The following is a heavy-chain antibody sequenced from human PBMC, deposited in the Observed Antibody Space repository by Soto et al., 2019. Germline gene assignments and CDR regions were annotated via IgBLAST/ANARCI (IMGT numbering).Heavy chain of an antibody. CDR3: ARDQDPWGSGYPETP. D-gene: IGHD3-22*01. Sequence: QVQLQESGPGLVKPSETLSLTCTVSGGSVSSGSYYWSWIRQPPGKGLEWIGYIYYSGSTNYNPSLKSRVTISVDTSKNQFSLKLSSVTAADTAVYYCARDQDPWGSGYPETPWGQGTLVTVSS. V-gene: IGHV4-61*01. CDR1: GGSVSSGSYY. CDR2: IYYSGST. J-gene: IGHJ5*02.